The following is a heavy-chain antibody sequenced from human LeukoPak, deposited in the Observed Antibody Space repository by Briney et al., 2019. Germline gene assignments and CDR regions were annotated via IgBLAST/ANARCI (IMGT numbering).Heavy chain of an antibody. CDR2: IKQDGSEK. CDR3: ASSSYYYDSSGYYV. J-gene: IGHJ4*02. Sequence: QPGGSLRLSCAASGFTFSNAWMSWVRQAPGKGLEWVANIKQDGSEKYYVDSVKGRFTISRDNAENPLYLQMNSLRAEDTAVYYCASSSYYYDSSGYYVWGQGTLVTVSS. CDR1: GFTFSNAW. V-gene: IGHV3-7*01. D-gene: IGHD3-22*01.